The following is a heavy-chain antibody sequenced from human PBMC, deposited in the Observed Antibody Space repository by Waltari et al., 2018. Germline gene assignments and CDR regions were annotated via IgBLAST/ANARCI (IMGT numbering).Heavy chain of an antibody. J-gene: IGHJ4*02. V-gene: IGHV1-69-2*01. CDR2: VDPEDGET. Sequence: EVQLVQSGAEVKKPGATVKISCKASGYTFTDYYMHWVQQAPGKGLEWMGRVDPEDGETIYAEKFQGRVTITADTSTDTAYMELSSLRSEDTAVYYCATEVGDYDSSGYYYDGAYWGQGTLVTVSS. CDR1: GYTFTDYY. D-gene: IGHD3-22*01. CDR3: ATEVGDYDSSGYYYDGAY.